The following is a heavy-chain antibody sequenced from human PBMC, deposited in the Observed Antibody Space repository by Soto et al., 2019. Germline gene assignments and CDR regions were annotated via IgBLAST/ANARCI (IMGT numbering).Heavy chain of an antibody. CDR1: GFTFSNYW. D-gene: IGHD3-16*01. CDR3: ARHRFHGDYYYYYMDV. V-gene: IGHV3-74*01. CDR2: INGDGSST. J-gene: IGHJ6*03. Sequence: EVQLVESGGGLVQPGGSLRLSCAASGFTFSNYWMHWVRQAPGKGLVWVSRINGDGSSTRYAASVKGRFTISRDNAKNTLYPQMNSLGAEDTAVYYCARHRFHGDYYYYYMDVWGKGTTVTVSS.